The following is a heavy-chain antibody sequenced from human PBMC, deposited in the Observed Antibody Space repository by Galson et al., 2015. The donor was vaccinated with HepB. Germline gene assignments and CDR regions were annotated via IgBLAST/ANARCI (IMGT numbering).Heavy chain of an antibody. CDR3: ANGRQVFDY. CDR2: ISGRGDNT. Sequence: SLRLSCAASGFTFNSYAMSWVRQAPGKGLEWVSAISGRGDNTYYADSVRGRFTISRDNSKNTLYLQMNSLRAEDTAVYYCANGRQVFDYWGQGTLVTVSS. J-gene: IGHJ4*02. V-gene: IGHV3-23*01. CDR1: GFTFNSYA.